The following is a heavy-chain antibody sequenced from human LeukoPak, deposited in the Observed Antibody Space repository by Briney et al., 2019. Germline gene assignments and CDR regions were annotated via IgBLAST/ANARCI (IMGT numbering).Heavy chain of an antibody. D-gene: IGHD4-17*01. J-gene: IGHJ6*02. CDR2: ISYDGSNK. Sequence: GGSLRLSCAASGFTFSSYAMHWVRQAPGKGLEWVAVISYDGSNKYYADSVKGRFTISRDNSKNTLYLQMNSLRAEDTAVYYCAREHYGDYDTPDYYYYGMDVWGQGTTVTVSS. CDR1: GFTFSSYA. CDR3: AREHYGDYDTPDYYYYGMDV. V-gene: IGHV3-30-3*01.